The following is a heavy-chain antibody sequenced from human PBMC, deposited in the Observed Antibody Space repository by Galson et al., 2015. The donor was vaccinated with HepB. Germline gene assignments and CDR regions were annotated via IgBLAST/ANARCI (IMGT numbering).Heavy chain of an antibody. CDR3: ASVIAVAGGYDY. D-gene: IGHD6-19*01. Sequence: LTCTVSGGSISSYYWSWIRQPPGKGLEWIGYIYYSGSTNYNPSLKSRVTISVDTSKNQFSLKLSSVTAADTAVYYCASVIAVAGGYDYWGQGTLVTVSS. J-gene: IGHJ4*02. CDR1: GGSISSYY. V-gene: IGHV4-59*01. CDR2: IYYSGST.